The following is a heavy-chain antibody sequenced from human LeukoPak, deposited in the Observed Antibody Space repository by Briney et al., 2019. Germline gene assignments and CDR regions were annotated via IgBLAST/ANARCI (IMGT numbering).Heavy chain of an antibody. V-gene: IGHV3-23*01. CDR2: IGGSGGST. J-gene: IGHJ4*02. CDR3: ANPAELWLGASDCYFDY. CDR1: GLTVSSAA. Sequence: GGCLRLAWSASGLTVSSAAIGWVRQAPGRGLGWVSAIGGSGGSTSYADSVKGRFTISRDNSQNTLYLQLNSLRAEDQAVYYCANPAELWLGASDCYFDYWGQGTLVTVSS. D-gene: IGHD3-10*01.